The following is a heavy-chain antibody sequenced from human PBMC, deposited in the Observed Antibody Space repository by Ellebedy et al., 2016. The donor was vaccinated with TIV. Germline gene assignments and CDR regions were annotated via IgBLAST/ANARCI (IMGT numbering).Heavy chain of an antibody. CDR1: GFTFNNVW. J-gene: IGHJ4*02. V-gene: IGHV3-48*02. CDR2: INSDGQTL. CDR3: ARDKEGDFDL. Sequence: VGSLRLSXAASGFTFNNVWTSWVRQAPGKGLEWVAYINSDGQTLKYAEAVEGRFTISRDNAKNSLYLQMTSLRDEDSAVYYCARDKEGDFDLWGQGTLVTVSS. D-gene: IGHD3-16*01.